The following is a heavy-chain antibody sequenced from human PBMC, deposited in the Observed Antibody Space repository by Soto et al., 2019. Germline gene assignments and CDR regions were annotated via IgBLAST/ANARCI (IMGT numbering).Heavy chain of an antibody. CDR2: ISYDGSNK. CDR1: GFTFSSYD. D-gene: IGHD3-16*01. Sequence: QVQLVESGGGVVQPGRSLRLSCAASGFTFSSYDMHWVRQAPGKGLEWVAVISYDGSNKYYADSVKGRFTISRDNSKNTLYLQMNSLRAEDTAAYYCAKDPRMITSRGPFDYWGQGTLVTVSS. V-gene: IGHV3-30*18. CDR3: AKDPRMITSRGPFDY. J-gene: IGHJ4*02.